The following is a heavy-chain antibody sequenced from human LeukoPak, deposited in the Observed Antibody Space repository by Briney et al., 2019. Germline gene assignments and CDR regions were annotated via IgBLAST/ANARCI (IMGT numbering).Heavy chain of an antibody. Sequence: PGGSLRLSCAASAFTFSSYAMSWVRQAPGKGLEWVSAICGSGGSTYYADSVKGRFTISRDNSRNTLYLQMNSLRAEDTAVYYCANASRLGYCTNGVCSQLDYWGQGTLVTVSS. D-gene: IGHD2-8*01. CDR1: AFTFSSYA. CDR2: ICGSGGST. J-gene: IGHJ4*02. CDR3: ANASRLGYCTNGVCSQLDY. V-gene: IGHV3-23*01.